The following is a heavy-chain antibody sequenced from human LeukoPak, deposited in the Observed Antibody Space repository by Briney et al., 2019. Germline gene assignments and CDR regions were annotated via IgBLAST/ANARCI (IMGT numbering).Heavy chain of an antibody. CDR3: ARGRIVVVPAAMSFRRGWFDP. D-gene: IGHD2-2*01. J-gene: IGHJ5*02. V-gene: IGHV4-34*01. Sequence: PSETLSLTCVLYGGSFSGYYWSWIRQPPGEGRECIGEINHSGSTNYNPPLKSRVTMSVDTSKNQFSLKLSSVTAADTAVYYCARGRIVVVPAAMSFRRGWFDPWGQGTLVTVSS. CDR2: INHSGST. CDR1: GGSFSGYY.